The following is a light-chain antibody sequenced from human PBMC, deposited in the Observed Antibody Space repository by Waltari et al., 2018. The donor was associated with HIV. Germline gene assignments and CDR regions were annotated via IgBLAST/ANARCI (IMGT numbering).Light chain of an antibody. J-gene: IGLJ1*01. Sequence: QSALTQPRSVSGSPGQSVTISCTGTSSDVGGYNSVSWYQHHPGNAPTLIIFDVTERPSGLPDRFSCSKSGSTASLTISVLQAEDETDYYCCSYAGNHNYVFGTGTKVTVL. V-gene: IGLV2-11*01. CDR3: CSYAGNHNYV. CDR2: DVT. CDR1: SSDVGGYNS.